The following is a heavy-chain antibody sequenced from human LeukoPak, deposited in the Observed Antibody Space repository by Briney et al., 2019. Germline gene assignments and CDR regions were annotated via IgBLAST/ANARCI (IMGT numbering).Heavy chain of an antibody. CDR1: GYTFTGYY. Sequence: ASVKVSFKPSGYTFTGYYIHWVRQAPGQGLEWMGWINPNSGDTNLAQNFQGRVTMTRDTSISTAYMDLTRLISNDTAVYYCAKQYPRIAAAGTQKKLLDYWGQGTLVTVSS. V-gene: IGHV1-2*02. CDR2: INPNSGDT. D-gene: IGHD6-25*01. J-gene: IGHJ4*02. CDR3: AKQYPRIAAAGTQKKLLDY.